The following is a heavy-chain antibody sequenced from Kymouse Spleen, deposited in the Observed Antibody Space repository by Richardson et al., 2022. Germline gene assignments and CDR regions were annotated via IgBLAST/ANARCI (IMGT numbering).Heavy chain of an antibody. CDR1: GFTFSNAW. CDR3: TTGYSSSWYDFDY. Sequence: EVQLVESGGGLVKPGGSLRLSCAASGFTFSNAWMSWVRQAPGKGLEWVGRIKSKTDGGTTDYAAPVKGRFTISRDDSKNTLYLQMNSLKTEDTAVYYCTTGYSSSWYDFDYWGQGTLVTVSS. CDR2: IKSKTDGGTT. J-gene: IGHJ4*02. D-gene: IGHD6-13*01. V-gene: IGHV3-15*01.